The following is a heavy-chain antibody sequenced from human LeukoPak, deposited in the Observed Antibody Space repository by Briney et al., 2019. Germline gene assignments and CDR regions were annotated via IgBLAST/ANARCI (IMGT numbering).Heavy chain of an antibody. CDR3: AKAEGSGWFDY. Sequence: GGSLRLSCAASGFTFSSYGMHWVRQAPGKGLEWVAVISYDVSDKYYADSVTGRFTISRDNSKNTLYLQMNSLRADDTAVYYCAKAEGSGWFDYWGQGTLVTVSS. CDR1: GFTFSSYG. CDR2: ISYDVSDK. J-gene: IGHJ4*02. V-gene: IGHV3-30*18. D-gene: IGHD6-19*01.